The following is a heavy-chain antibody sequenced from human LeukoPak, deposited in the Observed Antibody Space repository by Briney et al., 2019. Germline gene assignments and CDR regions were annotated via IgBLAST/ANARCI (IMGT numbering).Heavy chain of an antibody. J-gene: IGHJ5*02. CDR3: ARVDGPVGP. D-gene: IGHD5-12*01. V-gene: IGHV4-38-2*01. CDR1: GYSISSGYY. CDR2: IYHSGST. Sequence: SETLSLTRAVSGYSISSGYYWGWIRQPPGKGLEWIGSIYHSGSTYYNPSLKSRVTISVDTSKNQFSLKLSSVTAADTAVYYCARVDGPVGPWGQGTLVTVSS.